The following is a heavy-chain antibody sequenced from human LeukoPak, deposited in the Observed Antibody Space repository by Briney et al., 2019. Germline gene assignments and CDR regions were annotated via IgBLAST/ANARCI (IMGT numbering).Heavy chain of an antibody. J-gene: IGHJ6*02. Sequence: GGSLRLSCAASGFTFSSYGMHWVRQAPGKGLKWVAVISYDGSNKYYADSVKGRFTISRDNSKNTLYLQMNSLRAEDTAVYYCAKEGDPICSSTSCYLDVWGQGTTVTVSS. CDR2: ISYDGSNK. V-gene: IGHV3-30*18. D-gene: IGHD2-2*01. CDR3: AKEGDPICSSTSCYLDV. CDR1: GFTFSSYG.